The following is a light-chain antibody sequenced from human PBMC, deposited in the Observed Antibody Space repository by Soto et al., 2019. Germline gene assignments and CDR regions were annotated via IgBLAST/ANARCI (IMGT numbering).Light chain of an antibody. V-gene: IGKV3-11*01. CDR1: QSVSSY. CDR2: DAS. J-gene: IGKJ1*01. CDR3: QQRSNWPRM. Sequence: EIVLTQSPATLSLSPGERATLSCRASQSVSSYLAWYQQKPGQAPRLLIYDASNRATGIPARFSGSGSGTDFTLTISSLEPEDFAVYYCQQRSNWPRMFGQGTK.